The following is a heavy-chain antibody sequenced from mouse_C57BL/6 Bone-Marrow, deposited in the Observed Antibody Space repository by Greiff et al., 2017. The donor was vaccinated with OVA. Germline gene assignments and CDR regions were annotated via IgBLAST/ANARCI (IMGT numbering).Heavy chain of an antibody. V-gene: IGHV5-4*01. CDR2: ISDGGSYT. Sequence: EVQLVESGGGLVKPGGSLKLSCAASGFTFSSYAMSWVRQTPEKRLEWVATISDGGSYTYYPDNVKGRFTISRDNAKNNLYLQMSHLKSEDTAMYYCARETGRGVFFDYWGQGTTLTVSS. CDR1: GFTFSSYA. D-gene: IGHD4-1*01. CDR3: ARETGRGVFFDY. J-gene: IGHJ2*01.